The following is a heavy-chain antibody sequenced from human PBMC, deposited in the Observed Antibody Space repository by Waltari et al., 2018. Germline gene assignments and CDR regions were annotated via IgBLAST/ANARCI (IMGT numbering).Heavy chain of an antibody. V-gene: IGHV4-34*01. CDR1: GGPFRGYS. Sequence: QVQLQQWGAGLLKPSETLSLTCAVYGGPFRGYSWSWIRQPPGKGLEWIGEINHSGNTNYNPSLKSRVTISGDTSKNQFSLHLSSVTAADTAVYFCARGKYQYGGNYFMFWDQGALVTVSS. CDR2: INHSGNT. CDR3: ARGKYQYGGNYFMF. D-gene: IGHD1-26*01. J-gene: IGHJ4*02.